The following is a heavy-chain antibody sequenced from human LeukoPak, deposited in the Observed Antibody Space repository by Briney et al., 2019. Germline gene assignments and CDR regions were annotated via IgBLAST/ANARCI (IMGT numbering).Heavy chain of an antibody. Sequence: GSLRLSCAASGFTFRSYWMSWVRQAPGKGLEWVANIKQDGSEKYYVDSVKGRFIISRDNAKKSLYLQMNSLRAEDTAVYYCARDGGPFDYWGQGTLVTVSS. V-gene: IGHV3-7*01. CDR1: GFTFRSYW. CDR2: IKQDGSEK. D-gene: IGHD2-15*01. CDR3: ARDGGPFDY. J-gene: IGHJ4*02.